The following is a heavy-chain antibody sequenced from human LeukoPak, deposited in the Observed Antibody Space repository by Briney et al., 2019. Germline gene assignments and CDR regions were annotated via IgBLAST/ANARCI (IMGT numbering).Heavy chain of an antibody. D-gene: IGHD3-22*01. CDR3: ARGLDSSGSGSDY. CDR2: IYYSGST. Sequence: PSDTLSLTCTVSGGSVNSGGYYWSWIRQPPGKGLEWIGYIYYSGSTNYNPSLKSRVTISVDTSKNQFSLKLSSVTAADTAVYYCARGLDSSGSGSDYWGQGTLVTVSS. J-gene: IGHJ4*02. V-gene: IGHV4-61*08. CDR1: GGSVNSGGYY.